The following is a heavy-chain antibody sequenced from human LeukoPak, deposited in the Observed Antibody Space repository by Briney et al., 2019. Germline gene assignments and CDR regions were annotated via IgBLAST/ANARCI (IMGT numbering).Heavy chain of an antibody. CDR2: INPNSGGT. Sequence: ASVKVSCKASGYTFTGYYMHWVRQAPGQGLEWMGWINPNSGGTNYAQKFQGRVTMTRDTSISTAYMELSRLRSDDTAVYYCATYHFRGATSHYFDYWGQGILVTVSS. D-gene: IGHD3-10*02. CDR3: ATYHFRGATSHYFDY. CDR1: GYTFTGYY. V-gene: IGHV1-2*02. J-gene: IGHJ4*02.